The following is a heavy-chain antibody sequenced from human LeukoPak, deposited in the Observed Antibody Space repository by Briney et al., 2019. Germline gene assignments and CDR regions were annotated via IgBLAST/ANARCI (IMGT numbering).Heavy chain of an antibody. Sequence: PGGSLRLSCAASGFTFSSYWMSWVRPAPGKGLEWVSYISSSSSTIYYADSVKGRFTISRDNAKNSLYLQMNSLRAEDTAVYYCARERDTAMFDYWGQGTLVTVSS. CDR1: GFTFSSYW. V-gene: IGHV3-48*01. CDR2: ISSSSSTI. CDR3: ARERDTAMFDY. J-gene: IGHJ4*02. D-gene: IGHD5-18*01.